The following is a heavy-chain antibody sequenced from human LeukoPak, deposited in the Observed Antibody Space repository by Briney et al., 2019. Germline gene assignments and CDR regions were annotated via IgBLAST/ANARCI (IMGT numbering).Heavy chain of an antibody. V-gene: IGHV4-59*01. CDR2: IYYSGST. Sequence: PSETLSLTCTVSGDSITTYYWSWIRQPPGQGLEWIGHIYYSGSTNYNPSLKSRVTISVDTSKNQFSLKLTSVTAADTAVYYCARDGVKTVTSRWGWFDPWGQGTLVTVSS. CDR1: GDSITTYY. CDR3: ARDGVKTVTSRWGWFDP. J-gene: IGHJ5*02. D-gene: IGHD4-17*01.